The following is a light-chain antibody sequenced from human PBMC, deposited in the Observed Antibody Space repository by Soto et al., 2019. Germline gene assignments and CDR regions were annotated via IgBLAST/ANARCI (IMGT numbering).Light chain of an antibody. CDR2: KAS. Sequence: DIQVTQSPSTLSASVGDSVTISCRASQIISNWLAWYQQKPGKAPKLLIYKASTLESGVPSRFSGSGSGTDFTLTISSLQPDDFAYYYCQPSNTFRVTFGCGTKVDIK. J-gene: IGKJ4*01. CDR1: QIISNW. V-gene: IGKV1-5*03. CDR3: QPSNTFRVT.